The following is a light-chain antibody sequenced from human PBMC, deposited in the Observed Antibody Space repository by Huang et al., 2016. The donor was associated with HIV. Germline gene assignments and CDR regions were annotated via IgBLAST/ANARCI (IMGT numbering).Light chain of an antibody. CDR1: QNISR. V-gene: IGKV3-15*01. CDR3: QQYDDWPPWT. J-gene: IGKJ1*01. Sequence: EIVMTQSPATLSVSPGERAILSCRASQNISRLAWYQQRSGQSPRLLIYDASSRATGIPARFSGSGAGTEFTLTVSSLQSEDFALYYCQQYDDWPPWTFGPGTQVDIK. CDR2: DAS.